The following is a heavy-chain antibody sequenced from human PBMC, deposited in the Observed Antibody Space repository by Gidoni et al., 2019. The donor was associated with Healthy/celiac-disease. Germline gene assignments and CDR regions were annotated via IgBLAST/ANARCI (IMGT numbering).Heavy chain of an antibody. CDR1: GVSFSCYY. V-gene: IGHV4-34*01. Sequence: QVQLHQWGACLLKPSQTLSPTCAVSGVSFSCYYWSWTRQHPGKGLEWIGEINHSGSTNYNPSLKSRVTISVDTSKNQFSLKLSSVTAADTAVYYCARRPVLRYFDWLPMAGTFDYWGQGTLVTVSS. J-gene: IGHJ4*02. CDR2: INHSGST. D-gene: IGHD3-9*01. CDR3: ARRPVLRYFDWLPMAGTFDY.